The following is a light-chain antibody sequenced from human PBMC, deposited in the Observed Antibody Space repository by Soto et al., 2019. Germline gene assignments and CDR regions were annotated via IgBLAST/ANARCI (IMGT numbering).Light chain of an antibody. V-gene: IGKV1-39*01. CDR1: QSISSY. J-gene: IGKJ1*01. CDR3: QQSYSTLWT. Sequence: DIQMPQSPSSLSASVGDRATITCRASQSISSYLNWYQQKPGKAPKLLIYAASSLQSGVPSRFSGSGSGTDFTLTISSLQPEDFATYYCQQSYSTLWTFGQGTKVDIK. CDR2: AAS.